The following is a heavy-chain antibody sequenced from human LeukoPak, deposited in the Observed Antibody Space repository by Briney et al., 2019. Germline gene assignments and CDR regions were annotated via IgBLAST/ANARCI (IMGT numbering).Heavy chain of an antibody. D-gene: IGHD6-13*01. CDR2: ISGSGDST. J-gene: IGHJ4*02. CDR1: GFTFSSYS. CDR3: AKSRSSGSSSSNY. Sequence: PGGSLRLSCAASGFTFSSYSMNWVRQAPGKGLEWVSSISGSGDSTYYADSVKGRFTISRDNSNNTLFLQMNSLRAEDTALYYCAKSRSSGSSSSNYWGQGTLVTVSS. V-gene: IGHV3-23*01.